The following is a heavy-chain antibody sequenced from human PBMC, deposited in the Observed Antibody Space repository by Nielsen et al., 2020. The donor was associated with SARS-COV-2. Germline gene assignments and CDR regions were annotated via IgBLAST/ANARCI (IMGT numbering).Heavy chain of an antibody. D-gene: IGHD6-13*01. J-gene: IGHJ4*02. CDR1: GFTFEDYV. Sequence: GESLKISCSASGFTFEDYVMHWVRQAPGKGLEWVTFISYDGSVKYYADSVKGRFTISTDLSNNTLYLQMNSLRVEDTAIYYCTKGAQLGDYWGQGTLVTVSS. V-gene: IGHV3-30*18. CDR2: ISYDGSVK. CDR3: TKGAQLGDY.